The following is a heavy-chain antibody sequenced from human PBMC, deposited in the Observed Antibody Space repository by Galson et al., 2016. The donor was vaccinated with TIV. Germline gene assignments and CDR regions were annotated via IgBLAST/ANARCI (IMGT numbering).Heavy chain of an antibody. D-gene: IGHD5-12*01. J-gene: IGHJ3*02. CDR2: ISPSGTI. V-gene: IGHV3-48*03. CDR3: ARVATFVDAFDI. CDR1: GFTFSSYE. Sequence: SLRLSCAGSGFTFSSYEVNWVRQAPGKGLEWISYISPSGTIYYADSVKGRFTISRDNAKNSLFLQMNSLRAEDTAVYFCARVATFVDAFDIWGQGTMVTVSS.